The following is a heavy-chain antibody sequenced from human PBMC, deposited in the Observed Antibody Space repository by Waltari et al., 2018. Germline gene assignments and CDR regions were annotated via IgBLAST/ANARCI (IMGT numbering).Heavy chain of an antibody. V-gene: IGHV4-30-4*08. D-gene: IGHD6-13*01. CDR3: ARGRGKQQLVRYYYYYYMDV. CDR1: GGSISSGDYY. J-gene: IGHJ6*03. CDR2: IYYSGST. Sequence: QVQLQESGPGLVKPSQTLSLTCTVSGGSISSGDYYWSWIRQPPGKALEWIGYIYYSGSTYYNPSLKSRVTISVDTSKNQFSLKLSSVTAADTAVYYCARGRGKQQLVRYYYYYYMDVWGKGTTVTVSS.